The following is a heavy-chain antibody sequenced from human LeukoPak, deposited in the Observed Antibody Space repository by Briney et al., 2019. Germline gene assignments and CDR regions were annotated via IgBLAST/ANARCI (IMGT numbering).Heavy chain of an antibody. Sequence: GASVKVSCKASGGTFSSYAISWVRQAPGQGLEWMGGIIPIFGTANYAQKFQGRVTITADESTSTAYMELSSLRSEDTAVYYCARAMTMNDYRSFDYWGQGTLVTVSS. CDR3: ARAMTMNDYRSFDY. CDR2: IIPIFGTA. D-gene: IGHD4-11*01. V-gene: IGHV1-69*13. J-gene: IGHJ4*02. CDR1: GGTFSSYA.